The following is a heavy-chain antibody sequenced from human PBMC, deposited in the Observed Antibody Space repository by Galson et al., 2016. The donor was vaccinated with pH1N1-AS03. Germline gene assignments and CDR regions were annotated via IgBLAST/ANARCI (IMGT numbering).Heavy chain of an antibody. CDR3: GRLNTAKGEDD. Sequence: SVKVSCKASGYPFIGYYMHWVRQAPGQGLEWMGRIYPNNGDTVYVRNLQGRVTMTSDTSTNTAYMELSSLRSDDTAVYYCGRLNTAKGEDDGGQGTLVIVSS. J-gene: IGHJ4*02. CDR2: IYPNNGDT. V-gene: IGHV1-2*06. D-gene: IGHD5-18*01. CDR1: GYPFIGYY.